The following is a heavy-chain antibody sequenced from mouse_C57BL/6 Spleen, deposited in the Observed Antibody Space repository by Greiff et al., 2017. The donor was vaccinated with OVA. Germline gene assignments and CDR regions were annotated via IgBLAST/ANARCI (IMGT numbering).Heavy chain of an antibody. CDR3: ARLGFITTVVGDYYAMDY. J-gene: IGHJ4*01. Sequence: DVKLVESGGGLVKPGGSLKLSCAASGFTFSDYGMHWVRQAPEKGLEWVAYISSGSSTIYYADTVKGRFTISRDNAKNTLFLQMTSLRSEDTAMYYCARLGFITTVVGDYYAMDYWGQGTSVTVSS. CDR1: GFTFSDYG. CDR2: ISSGSSTI. D-gene: IGHD1-1*01. V-gene: IGHV5-17*01.